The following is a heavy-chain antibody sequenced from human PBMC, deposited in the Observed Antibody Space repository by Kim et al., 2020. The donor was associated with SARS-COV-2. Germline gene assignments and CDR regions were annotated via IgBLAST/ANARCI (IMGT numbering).Heavy chain of an antibody. CDR1: GGSIISSTYY. D-gene: IGHD6-13*01. CDR2: IYYNENT. Sequence: SETLSLTCTISGGSIISSTYYWGWVRQAPGKGLEWIGNIYYNENTYYNPSLRSRVAIFVDTSKKQFSLKLSSVTAADTALYYCAKTPRSSWPGDPFDLWGQGTMVTVSS. CDR3: AKTPRSSWPGDPFDL. J-gene: IGHJ3*01. V-gene: IGHV4-39*01.